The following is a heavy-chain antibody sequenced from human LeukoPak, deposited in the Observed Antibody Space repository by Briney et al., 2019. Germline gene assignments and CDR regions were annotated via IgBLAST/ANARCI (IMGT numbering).Heavy chain of an antibody. J-gene: IGHJ4*02. Sequence: GASVKVSCKASGYLFTTYTFNWVRQASGQGPEWMGWMSPHSGDTGYAQKFQGRVTMTRNTSINTAYMELSSLRSDDTAVYYCARTYYGDYRLGFDYWGQGTLVTVSS. CDR3: ARTYYGDYRLGFDY. CDR2: MSPHSGDT. CDR1: GYLFTTYT. V-gene: IGHV1-8*01. D-gene: IGHD4-17*01.